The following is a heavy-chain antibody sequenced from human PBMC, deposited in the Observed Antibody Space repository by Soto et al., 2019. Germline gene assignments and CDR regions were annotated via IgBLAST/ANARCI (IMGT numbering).Heavy chain of an antibody. D-gene: IGHD1-1*01. CDR3: ARVHPGTTMAFDI. CDR1: GFTFSSYA. Sequence: PVGSLRLSCAASGFTFSSYAMSWVRQAPGKGLEWVSAIRGSGGSTYYADSVKGRFTISRDNAKNTLYLQMNSLRAEDTAVYYCARVHPGTTMAFDIWGQGTMVTVSS. CDR2: IRGSGGST. J-gene: IGHJ3*02. V-gene: IGHV3-23*01.